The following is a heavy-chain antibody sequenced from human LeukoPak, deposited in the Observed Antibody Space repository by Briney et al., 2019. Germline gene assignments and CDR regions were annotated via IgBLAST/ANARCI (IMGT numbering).Heavy chain of an antibody. CDR2: MNPNSGNT. Sequence: ASVKVSCKASGYTFTIYDIHWVRQAAGQGREGVGWMNPNSGNTGYAQKFQGRVTMTRNTSISTAYMELSSLRSEDTAVYYCARGSVSYSNYVELFDYWGQGTLVTVSS. J-gene: IGHJ4*02. V-gene: IGHV1-8*01. D-gene: IGHD4-11*01. CDR3: ARGSVSYSNYVELFDY. CDR1: GYTFTIYD.